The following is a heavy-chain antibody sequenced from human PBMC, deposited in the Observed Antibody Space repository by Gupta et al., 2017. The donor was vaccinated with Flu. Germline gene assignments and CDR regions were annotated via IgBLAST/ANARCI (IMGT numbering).Heavy chain of an antibody. CDR3: AKGVVYSGSKYYYYGMDV. Sequence: EVQLLESGGGLVQPGGSLRLSCAASGFTFSSYAMSWVRQAPGKGLEWVSAISGSGGSTYYADSVKGRFTISRDNSKNTLYLQMNSLRAEETAVYYCAKGVVYSGSKYYYYGMDVWGQGTTVTVSS. D-gene: IGHD3-10*02. CDR2: ISGSGGST. J-gene: IGHJ6*02. V-gene: IGHV3-23*01. CDR1: GFTFSSYA.